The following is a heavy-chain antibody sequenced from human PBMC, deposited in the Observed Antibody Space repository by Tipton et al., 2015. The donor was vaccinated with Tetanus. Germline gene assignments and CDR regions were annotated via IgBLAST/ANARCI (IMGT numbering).Heavy chain of an antibody. CDR3: ARANNDIPKKGPFDS. CDR2: TYHSGST. Sequence: TLSLTCIVSGGSVSGSSHYWSWIRQPPGKPLEWVGYTYHSGSTNYNPSLKSRVTISFGTSKNQFSLNLESVTAADTAVYYCARANNDIPKKGPFDSWGQGTLVIVSS. J-gene: IGHJ4*02. CDR1: GGSVSGSSHY. V-gene: IGHV4-61*01. D-gene: IGHD1-1*01.